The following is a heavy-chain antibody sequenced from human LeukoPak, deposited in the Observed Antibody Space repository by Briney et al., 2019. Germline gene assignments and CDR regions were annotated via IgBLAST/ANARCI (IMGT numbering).Heavy chain of an antibody. Sequence: SETLSLTCAVYGGSFSGYYWSWIRQPPGKGLEWIGEMHYSGATNYNPSLKSRVTTSADTPRNQFSLKLSSVTAADTAVYYCARVRLEVYAFDIWGQGTMVTVSS. CDR2: MHYSGAT. J-gene: IGHJ3*02. CDR3: ARVRLEVYAFDI. D-gene: IGHD3-3*01. CDR1: GGSFSGYY. V-gene: IGHV4-34*01.